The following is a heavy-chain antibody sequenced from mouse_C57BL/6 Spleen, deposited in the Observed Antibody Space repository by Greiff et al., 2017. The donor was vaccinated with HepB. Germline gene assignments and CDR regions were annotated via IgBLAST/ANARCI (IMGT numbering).Heavy chain of an antibody. CDR1: GYTFTSYW. J-gene: IGHJ1*03. V-gene: IGHV1-52*01. D-gene: IGHD1-1*01. CDR3: ARSNYYGSSYWYFDV. CDR2: IDPSDSET. Sequence: LQQPGAELVRPGSSVKLSCKASGYTFTSYWMHWVKQRPIQGLEWIGNIDPSDSETPYQQKFKDKTTLTVDKSSSTAYMQLSSLTSEDSAVYDCARSNYYGSSYWYFDVWGTGTTVTVSS.